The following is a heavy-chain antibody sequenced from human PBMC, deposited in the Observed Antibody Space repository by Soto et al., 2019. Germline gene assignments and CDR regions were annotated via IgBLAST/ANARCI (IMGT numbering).Heavy chain of an antibody. CDR3: ARDLYGDYAAFAFDI. Sequence: PSETLSLTCTVSGGSISSYYWSWIRQPPGKGLEWIGYIYYSGSTNYNPSLKSRVTISVDTSKNQFSLKLSSVTAADTAVYYCARDLYGDYAAFAFDIWGQGTMVTVSS. V-gene: IGHV4-59*01. CDR1: GGSISSYY. D-gene: IGHD4-17*01. CDR2: IYYSGST. J-gene: IGHJ3*02.